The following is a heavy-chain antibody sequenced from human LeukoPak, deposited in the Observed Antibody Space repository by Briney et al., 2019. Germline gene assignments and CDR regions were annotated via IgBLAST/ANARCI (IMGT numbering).Heavy chain of an antibody. Sequence: GGSLRLSCEAAGFSFSSYAMHCVRQAPGKGLEYVSAITTDGGSTYYANSVKGRFTISRDNSKNTMYLQMGSLRAEDMAVYYCARGKGIYCGGDCSALDYWGQGTLVTVSS. CDR3: ARGKGIYCGGDCSALDY. CDR1: GFSFSSYA. V-gene: IGHV3-64*01. J-gene: IGHJ4*02. CDR2: ITTDGGST. D-gene: IGHD2-21*02.